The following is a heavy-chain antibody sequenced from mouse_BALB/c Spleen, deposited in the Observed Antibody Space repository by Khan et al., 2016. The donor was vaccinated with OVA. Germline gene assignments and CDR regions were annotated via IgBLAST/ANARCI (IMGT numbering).Heavy chain of an antibody. CDR1: GYTFTNYW. V-gene: IGHV1S132*01. CDR3: ARGYFGNYEFAY. Sequence: QVQLQQSGAELVKPGASVKLSCKTSGYTFTNYWIQWVKQRPGQGLGWIGQIFPGTGTTYSNENFKAKATLTVDTSSSTAYMHLSSLTSEDSAVYFCARGYFGNYEFAYWGQGALVTVSA. J-gene: IGHJ3*01. CDR2: IFPGTGTT. D-gene: IGHD2-1*01.